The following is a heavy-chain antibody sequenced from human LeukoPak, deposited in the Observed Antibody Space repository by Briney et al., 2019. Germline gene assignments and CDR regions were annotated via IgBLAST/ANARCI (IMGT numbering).Heavy chain of an antibody. D-gene: IGHD3-9*01. J-gene: IGHJ5*02. CDR2: IIPILGIA. Sequence: SVKVSCKASGGTFSSYAISWVRQAPGQGLEWMGRIIPILGIASYAQKFQGRVTITADKSTSTAYMELSSLRSEDTAVYYCADDILTGYDNWFDPWGQGTLVTVSS. V-gene: IGHV1-69*04. CDR3: ADDILTGYDNWFDP. CDR1: GGTFSSYA.